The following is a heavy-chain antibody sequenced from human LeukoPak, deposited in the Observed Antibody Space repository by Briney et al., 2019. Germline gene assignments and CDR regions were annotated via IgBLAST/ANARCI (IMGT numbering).Heavy chain of an antibody. D-gene: IGHD6-6*01. CDR3: AKPRQQLVRYGLDV. Sequence: GGSLRLSCAASGFTSSSYGMHWVRQAPGKGLEWVAVVSYDGSNIYYVDSVKGRFTISRDNSKSTLYLQMNSLRSEDTAVYYCAKPRQQLVRYGLDVWGQGTTVIVSS. CDR1: GFTSSSYG. V-gene: IGHV3-30*18. CDR2: VSYDGSNI. J-gene: IGHJ6*02.